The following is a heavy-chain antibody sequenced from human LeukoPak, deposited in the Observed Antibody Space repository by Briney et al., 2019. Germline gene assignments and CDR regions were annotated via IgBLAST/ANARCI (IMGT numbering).Heavy chain of an antibody. D-gene: IGHD6-6*01. V-gene: IGHV3-30*02. J-gene: IGHJ1*01. CDR1: GFPFSSSG. CDR2: IHADGNSK. CDR3: ARSPTAREYFQH. Sequence: GGSLRLSCAASGFPFSSSGMHWVRQAPGKGLEWVTFIHADGNSKYYADSVEGRFTVSRDSPKNTLSLQMNSLRVEDTAVYYCARSPTAREYFQHWGQGTLVTVSS.